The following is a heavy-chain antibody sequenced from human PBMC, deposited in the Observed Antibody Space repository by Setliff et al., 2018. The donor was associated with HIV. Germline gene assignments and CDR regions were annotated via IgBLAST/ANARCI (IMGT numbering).Heavy chain of an antibody. J-gene: IGHJ5*02. CDR3: ATYADRESNRFDP. D-gene: IGHD3-10*01. V-gene: IGHV4-39*01. CDR1: GGSISSSSYY. Sequence: SETLSLTCTVSGGSISSSSYYWGWIRQPPGKGLEWIGSIYYRGSAYYNPSLKSRVTISLDTSKNQFSLKLSSVTAADTAVYYCATYADRESNRFDPWGQGILVTVSS. CDR2: IYYRGSA.